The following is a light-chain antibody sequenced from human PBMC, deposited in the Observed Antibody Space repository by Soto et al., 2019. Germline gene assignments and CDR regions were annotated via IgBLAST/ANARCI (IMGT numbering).Light chain of an antibody. V-gene: IGLV2-14*01. CDR2: AVS. J-gene: IGLJ2*01. CDR1: SSDVGGFLY. Sequence: QSALTQPASVSGSPGQSITISCTGTSSDVGGFLYVSWFQQHPGKAPKLMIYAVSNRPSGISNRFSGSKSGNTASPTISGLQAEDEADYYCSSYSSSSTLVVFGGGTKLTVL. CDR3: SSYSSSSTLVV.